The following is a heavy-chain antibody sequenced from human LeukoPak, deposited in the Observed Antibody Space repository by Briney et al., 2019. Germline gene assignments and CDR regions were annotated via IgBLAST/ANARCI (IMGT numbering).Heavy chain of an antibody. Sequence: GGSLRLSCAASEFTFSSYAMSWVRQAPGKGLEWVSAIGGSGGSTYYADSVKGRFTISRDNSKNTLYLQMNSLRVEDTAVYYCAKFLHEYYLDYWGQGTLVAVSS. D-gene: IGHD3-3*01. CDR2: IGGSGGST. CDR1: EFTFSSYA. V-gene: IGHV3-23*01. CDR3: AKFLHEYYLDY. J-gene: IGHJ4*02.